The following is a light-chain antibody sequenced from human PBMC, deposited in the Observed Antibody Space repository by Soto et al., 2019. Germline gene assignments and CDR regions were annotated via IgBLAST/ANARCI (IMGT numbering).Light chain of an antibody. Sequence: QAVVTQPASVSGSPGQSITISCTGTSSDVGCYNYVSWYQQHPGKAPKLMIYEVSNRPSGVSNRFSGSKSGNTASLTISGLQAEDEADYYCSSYTSSSTLIYVFGTGTKLTVL. CDR3: SSYTSSSTLIYV. J-gene: IGLJ1*01. V-gene: IGLV2-14*01. CDR1: SSDVGCYNY. CDR2: EVS.